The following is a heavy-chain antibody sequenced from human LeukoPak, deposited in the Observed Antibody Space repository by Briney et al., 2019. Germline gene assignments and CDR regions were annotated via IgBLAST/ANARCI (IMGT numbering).Heavy chain of an antibody. CDR3: ASRYGSGTFYTLDP. CDR2: IDPSDSYT. V-gene: IGHV5-10-1*01. D-gene: IGHD3-10*01. J-gene: IGHJ5*02. Sequence: GASLKISCKGSGYNFSSYWISWGRQMPGKGLEWMGKIDPSDSYTNYSPSFQGHVTISADKSTSTAYLQWSSLKASDTAMYYCASRYGSGTFYTLDPWGQGTLVIVSS. CDR1: GYNFSSYW.